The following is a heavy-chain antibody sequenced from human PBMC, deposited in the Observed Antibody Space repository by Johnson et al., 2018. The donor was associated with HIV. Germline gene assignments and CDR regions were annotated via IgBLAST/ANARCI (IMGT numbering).Heavy chain of an antibody. CDR1: GFTFSDYA. V-gene: IGHV3-30*18. CDR2: ISYDGSIK. Sequence: QVQLVESGGGVVQPGRSLRLSCAASGFTFSDYAMHWVRQAPGKGLEWVAVISYDGSIKYYADSVKGRFTISRDNSKNTLYLQMNSLRAEDTAVYYCAKGGGLLSAFDIWGQGTMVTVSS. D-gene: IGHD2-2*01. CDR3: AKGGGLLSAFDI. J-gene: IGHJ3*02.